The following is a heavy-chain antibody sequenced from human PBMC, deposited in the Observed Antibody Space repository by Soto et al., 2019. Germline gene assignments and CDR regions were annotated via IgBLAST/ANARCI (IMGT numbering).Heavy chain of an antibody. V-gene: IGHV1-69*01. D-gene: IGHD3-22*01. CDR1: GGTFSNYG. CDR2: IIPILGST. CDR3: ARDRYYDSSGYFYESAY. Sequence: QVQLVQSGAEVKMPGSSVKVSCKASGGTFSNYGISWVRQAPRQGLEWMGGIIPILGSTKSAQNFQGRVTFTADESTGTAYMELSSLRSEDTAVYYCARDRYYDSSGYFYESAYWGQGTLVTVSS. J-gene: IGHJ4*02.